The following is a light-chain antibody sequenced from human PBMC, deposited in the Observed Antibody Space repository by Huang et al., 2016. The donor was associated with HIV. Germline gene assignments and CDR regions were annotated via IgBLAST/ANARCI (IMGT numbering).Light chain of an antibody. J-gene: IGKJ2*01. Sequence: EILLTQSPATLPVSPGERVTLSCRASQSISNNLAWYQQKPGQAPRLLIYGASTRATAIPARFSGSASGTEFTLTISSLQSEDFAVYYCQQYHNWPPYTFGQGTKLEI. CDR1: QSISNN. V-gene: IGKV3-15*01. CDR2: GAS. CDR3: QQYHNWPPYT.